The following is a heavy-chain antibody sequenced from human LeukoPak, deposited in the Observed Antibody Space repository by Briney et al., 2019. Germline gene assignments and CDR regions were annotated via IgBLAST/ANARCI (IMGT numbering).Heavy chain of an antibody. CDR1: GFDFSNYG. Sequence: GGSLRLSCAASGFDFSNYGMSWVRQAPGKGLQWVSSISGSGGSTYYAVSVKGRFTISRDNSKNTLYLQMNSLRAEDTVVYYCAKGRKCSGGSCYSDYWGQGMLVTVSS. J-gene: IGHJ4*02. V-gene: IGHV3-23*01. CDR3: AKGRKCSGGSCYSDY. CDR2: ISGSGGST. D-gene: IGHD2-15*01.